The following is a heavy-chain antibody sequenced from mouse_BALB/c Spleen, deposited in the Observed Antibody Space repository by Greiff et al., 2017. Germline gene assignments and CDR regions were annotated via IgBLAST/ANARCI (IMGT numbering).Heavy chain of an antibody. Sequence: EVMLVESGGGLVQPGGSRKLSCAASGFTFSSFGMHWVRQAPEKGLEWVAYISSGSSTIYYADTVKGRFTISRDNPKNTLFLQMTSLRSEDTAMYYCARSRGSTMITTGAMDYWGQGTSVTVSS. CDR3: ARSRGSTMITTGAMDY. CDR2: ISSGSSTI. CDR1: GFTFSSFG. V-gene: IGHV5-17*02. J-gene: IGHJ4*01. D-gene: IGHD2-4*01.